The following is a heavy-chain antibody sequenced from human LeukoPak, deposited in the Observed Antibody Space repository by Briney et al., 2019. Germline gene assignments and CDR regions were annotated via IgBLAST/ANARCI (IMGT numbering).Heavy chain of an antibody. CDR1: GFTFTSYW. CDR2: INPDGSTT. J-gene: IGHJ4*02. CDR3: ARGRYGDYH. D-gene: IGHD4-17*01. Sequence: GSLRLSCAASGFTFTSYWMFWVRQAPGKGLVWVSGINPDGSTTTYADSVKGRFTISRENAKSSLYLHMNILRVEDTAVYYCARGRYGDYHWGQGILVTVSS. V-gene: IGHV3-74*01.